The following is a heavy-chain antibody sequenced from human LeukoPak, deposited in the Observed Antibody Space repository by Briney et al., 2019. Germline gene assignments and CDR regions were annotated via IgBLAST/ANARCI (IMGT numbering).Heavy chain of an antibody. D-gene: IGHD1-26*01. CDR3: ARRPIVGAITHAFDI. V-gene: IGHV4-39*01. J-gene: IGHJ3*02. CDR2: VYYSGNT. Sequence: SETLSLTCTVSGGSISSSSYYWGWIRQPPGKGLEWIGSVYYSGNTYYNPSLKSRVTISVDTSKNQFSLKLSSVTAADTAVYYCARRPIVGAITHAFDIWGQGTMVTVSS. CDR1: GGSISSSSYY.